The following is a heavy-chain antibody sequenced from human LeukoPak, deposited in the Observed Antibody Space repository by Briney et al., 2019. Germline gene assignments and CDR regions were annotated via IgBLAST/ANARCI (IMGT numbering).Heavy chain of an antibody. Sequence: GGSLRLSCAASGFTFSSYAMSWVRQAPGKGLEWVSSIGGSGGSTYYADSVKGRFTISRDNSKNTLYLQMNSLRAEDTAVYYCAKAPAAGTYYFDYWGQGTLVTVSS. J-gene: IGHJ4*02. V-gene: IGHV3-23*01. CDR3: AKAPAAGTYYFDY. CDR1: GFTFSSYA. D-gene: IGHD6-13*01. CDR2: IGGSGGST.